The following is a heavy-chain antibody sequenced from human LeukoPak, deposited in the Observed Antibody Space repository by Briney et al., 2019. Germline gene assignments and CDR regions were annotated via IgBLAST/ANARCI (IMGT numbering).Heavy chain of an antibody. J-gene: IGHJ3*01. Sequence: GGSLRLSCAASGFTFSDYYMSWIRQAPGKGLECVAFISFSGVSIYYADSVKGRFTISRDNTKNSLSLQMSSLRADDTAVYYCATEVGVSAAAFDVWGQGTMVTVSS. V-gene: IGHV3-11*01. D-gene: IGHD6-13*01. CDR3: ATEVGVSAAAFDV. CDR1: GFTFSDYY. CDR2: ISFSGVSI.